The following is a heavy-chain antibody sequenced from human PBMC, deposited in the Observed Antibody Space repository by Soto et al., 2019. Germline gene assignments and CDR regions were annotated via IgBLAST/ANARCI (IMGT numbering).Heavy chain of an antibody. CDR1: GFNVSDNY. Sequence: PGGSLRLSCAAAGFNVSDNYMGWVRQAPGKGLEWVSSFFTGGSTDYADSVKGRFTISRDDSKNTVYLQTNSLRAEDTAVYFCASVNLRFSYGIDVWGQGTTVTVSS. CDR3: ASVNLRFSYGIDV. CDR2: FFTGGST. J-gene: IGHJ6*02. D-gene: IGHD3-3*01. V-gene: IGHV3-53*01.